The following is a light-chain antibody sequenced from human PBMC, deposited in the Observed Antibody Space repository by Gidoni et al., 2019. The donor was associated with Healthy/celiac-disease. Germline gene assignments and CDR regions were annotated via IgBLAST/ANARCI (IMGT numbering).Light chain of an antibody. CDR2: KAS. CDR3: KQYNSYSRT. CDR1: QSISSW. Sequence: DIQMTPSPSTLSASVGDRVTITCRASQSISSWLAWYQQKPGKAPKLLIYKASSLESGVPSRFSGSGSGTEFTITIRSMQTDDFATYYCKQYNSYSRTFGQGTKVEIK. J-gene: IGKJ1*01. V-gene: IGKV1-5*03.